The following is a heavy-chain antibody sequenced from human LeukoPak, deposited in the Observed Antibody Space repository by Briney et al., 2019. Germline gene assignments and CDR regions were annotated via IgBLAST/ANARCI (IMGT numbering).Heavy chain of an antibody. D-gene: IGHD1-26*01. CDR2: ISGSGGST. Sequence: SGGSLRLSCAASGFAFSSYAMSWVRQAPGKGLEWVSGISGSGGSTYYADSVKGRFTISRDNSKNTLFLQMNSLRAEDTAVYYCAGATAPFSYYYYMDVWGKGTTVTASS. CDR1: GFAFSSYA. J-gene: IGHJ6*03. V-gene: IGHV3-23*01. CDR3: AGATAPFSYYYYMDV.